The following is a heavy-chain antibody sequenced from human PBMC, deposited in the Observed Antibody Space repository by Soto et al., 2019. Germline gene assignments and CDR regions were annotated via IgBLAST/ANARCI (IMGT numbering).Heavy chain of an antibody. J-gene: IGHJ6*02. V-gene: IGHV4-31*03. Sequence: QVQLQESGPGLVKPSQTLSLTCTVSGGSISSGGYYWSWIRQHPGKGLEWIGYIYYSGSTYYNPSPRSRVTISVDTSKNQFSLKLSSVTAADTAVYYCARDSGDSSSWSRYYYYYYGMDVWGQGTTVTVSS. CDR2: IYYSGST. CDR3: ARDSGDSSSWSRYYYYYYGMDV. CDR1: GGSISSGGYY. D-gene: IGHD6-13*01.